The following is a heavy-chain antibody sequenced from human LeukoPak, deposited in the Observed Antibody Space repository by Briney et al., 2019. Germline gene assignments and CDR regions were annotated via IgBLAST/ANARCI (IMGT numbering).Heavy chain of an antibody. CDR3: ARDAISRYDYVWGSYPPGTFDI. CDR2: IYTSGST. D-gene: IGHD3-16*02. J-gene: IGHJ3*02. V-gene: IGHV4-4*07. Sequence: SETLSLTCTVSGGSISSYYWSWIRRPAGKGLEWIGRIYTSGSTNYNPSLKSRVTMSVDTSKNQFSLKLSSVTAADTAVYYCARDAISRYDYVWGSYPPGTFDIWGQGTMVTVSS. CDR1: GGSISSYY.